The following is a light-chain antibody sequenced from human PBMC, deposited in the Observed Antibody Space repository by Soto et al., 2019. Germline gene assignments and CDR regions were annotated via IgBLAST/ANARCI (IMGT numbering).Light chain of an antibody. CDR2: GYI. V-gene: IGLV1-40*01. CDR1: SSNIGAGYD. CDR3: QSYDSNLSGSRV. J-gene: IGLJ1*01. Sequence: QSVLTQPPSVSGAPGQRVTISCTGSSSNIGAGYDVHWYQQLPGTAPKLLIYGYINRPSGVPDRFSGSKSGTSASLAITGLQAEDEADYYCQSYDSNLSGSRVFGTGTKLTVL.